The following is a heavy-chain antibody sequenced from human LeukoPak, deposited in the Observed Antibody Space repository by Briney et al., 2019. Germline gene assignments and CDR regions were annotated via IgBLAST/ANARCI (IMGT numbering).Heavy chain of an antibody. Sequence: ASVKVSCKASGYTFTSYYMHWVRQAPGQGLEWMGIINPSGGSTSYAQKFQGRVTMTRDTSTSTVYMELSSLRSEDTAVYYCATDMVGYCGGVTCYSEAYWGQGTLVTVSS. CDR2: INPSGGST. CDR1: GYTFTSYY. V-gene: IGHV1-46*01. D-gene: IGHD2-15*01. CDR3: ATDMVGYCGGVTCYSEAY. J-gene: IGHJ4*02.